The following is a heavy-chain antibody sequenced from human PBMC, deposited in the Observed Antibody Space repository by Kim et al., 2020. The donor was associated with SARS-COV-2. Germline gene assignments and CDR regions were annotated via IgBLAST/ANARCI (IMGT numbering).Heavy chain of an antibody. CDR3: AKDLWFGDQYGMDV. CDR1: GFTFSSYG. Sequence: GGSLRLSCAASGFTFSSYGMHWVRQAPGKGLEWVAVISYDGSNKYYADSVKGRFTISRDNSKNTLYLQMNSLRAEDTAVYYCAKDLWFGDQYGMDVWGQGTTVTVSS. D-gene: IGHD3-10*01. V-gene: IGHV3-30*18. CDR2: ISYDGSNK. J-gene: IGHJ6*02.